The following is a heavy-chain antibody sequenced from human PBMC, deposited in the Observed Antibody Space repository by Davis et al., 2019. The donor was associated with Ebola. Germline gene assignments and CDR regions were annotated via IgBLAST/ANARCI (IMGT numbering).Heavy chain of an antibody. Sequence: ASVKVSCKASGYTFTSYGISWVRQAPGQGLEWMGWISAYNGNTNYAQKLQGRVTMTTDTPTSTAYMELRSLRSDDTAVYYCARGLVVPAASKGYYYMDVWGKGTTVTVSS. CDR2: ISAYNGNT. V-gene: IGHV1-18*04. D-gene: IGHD2-2*01. J-gene: IGHJ6*03. CDR1: GYTFTSYG. CDR3: ARGLVVPAASKGYYYMDV.